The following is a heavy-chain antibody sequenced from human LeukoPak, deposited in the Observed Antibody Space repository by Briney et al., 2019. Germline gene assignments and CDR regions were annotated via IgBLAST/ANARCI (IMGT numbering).Heavy chain of an antibody. CDR2: ISYDGSNK. D-gene: IGHD4-23*01. CDR3: ARSYGGNLGFDY. J-gene: IGHJ4*02. Sequence: GGSLRLSCAASGFTFSSYGMHWVRQAPGKGLEWVAVISYDGSNKYYADSVEGRFTISRDNSKNTLYLQMNSLRAEDTAVYYCARSYGGNLGFDYWGQGTLVTVSS. V-gene: IGHV3-30*19. CDR1: GFTFSSYG.